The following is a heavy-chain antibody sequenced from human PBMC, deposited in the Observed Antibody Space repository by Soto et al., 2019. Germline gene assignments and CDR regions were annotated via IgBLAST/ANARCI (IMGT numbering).Heavy chain of an antibody. Sequence: VQLQQSGPGLVKPSQTLALTCAISGDTVSSSSAAWTWIRQSPSRGLEWLGRTYYRSTWGNDYAISVKSRITINPDTSNNQFSLHLNSVTPEDTAVYYCARQIAATGTSGTFDYWGQGTLVTDSS. CDR3: ARQIAATGTSGTFDY. CDR1: GDTVSSSSAA. D-gene: IGHD6-13*01. CDR2: TYYRSTWGN. J-gene: IGHJ4*02. V-gene: IGHV6-1*01.